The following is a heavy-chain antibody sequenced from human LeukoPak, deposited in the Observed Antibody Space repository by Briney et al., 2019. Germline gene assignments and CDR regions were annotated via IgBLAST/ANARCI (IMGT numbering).Heavy chain of an antibody. V-gene: IGHV3-23*01. CDR1: GFTFSSYA. CDR3: AKAPDPVPDAFDI. J-gene: IGHJ3*02. D-gene: IGHD6-6*01. CDR2: ISGSGGST. Sequence: GGSLRLSCAASGFTFSSYAMSWVRQAPGKGLEWVSAISGSGGSTYYADSVKGRFTISRDNSKNTLYLQMNSLRAEDTAVYCCAKAPDPVPDAFDIWGQGTMVTVSS.